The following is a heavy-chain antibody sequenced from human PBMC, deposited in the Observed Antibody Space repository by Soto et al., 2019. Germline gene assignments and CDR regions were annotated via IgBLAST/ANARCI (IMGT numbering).Heavy chain of an antibody. D-gene: IGHD2-15*01. CDR3: ASLGYCSGGSCYGYYYGMDV. J-gene: IGHJ6*02. CDR1: GYTFTSYG. CDR2: ISAYSGNT. Sequence: ASVKVSCKASGYTFTSYGISWVRQAPGQGLEWMGWISAYSGNTNYAQKLQGRVTMTTDTSTSTAYMELRSLRSDDTAVYYCASLGYCSGGSCYGYYYGMDVWGQGTTVTVSS. V-gene: IGHV1-18*04.